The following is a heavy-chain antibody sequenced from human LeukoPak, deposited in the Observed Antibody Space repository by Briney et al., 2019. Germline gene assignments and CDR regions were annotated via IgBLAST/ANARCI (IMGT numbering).Heavy chain of an antibody. Sequence: GESLKISCKGSGYSFSTYWIGWVRQMPGKGLEWMGIIYPGDSDTRYSPSFQGQVIISADKSINTAYLQWSSLKASDTAMYFCARERGGTGYDSGLGYDYWGQGTLVTVSS. D-gene: IGHD5-12*01. V-gene: IGHV5-51*01. CDR1: GYSFSTYW. CDR2: IYPGDSDT. CDR3: ARERGGTGYDSGLGYDY. J-gene: IGHJ4*02.